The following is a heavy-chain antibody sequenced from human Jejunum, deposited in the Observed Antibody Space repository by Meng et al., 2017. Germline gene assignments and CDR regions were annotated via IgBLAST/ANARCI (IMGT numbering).Heavy chain of an antibody. CDR3: AKRSWGGEYYFDY. D-gene: IGHD3-10*01. Sequence: LVGSGGGLVKARGSLMLSCAASGFTFSNAWMSWVRQATGEGLEWVSGISTSGESTFYADSVKGRFTISRDNSKNTLYLQMNSLRDDDTAVYYCAKRSWGGEYYFDYWGLGTLVTVSS. CDR1: GFTFSNAW. CDR2: ISTSGEST. V-gene: IGHV3-23*04. J-gene: IGHJ4*02.